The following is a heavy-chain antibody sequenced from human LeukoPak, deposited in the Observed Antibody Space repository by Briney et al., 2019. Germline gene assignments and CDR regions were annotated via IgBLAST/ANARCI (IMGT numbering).Heavy chain of an antibody. D-gene: IGHD3-22*01. V-gene: IGHV1-8*01. J-gene: IGHJ4*02. CDR1: GYTFTGYD. CDR2: MNPNSGNT. CDR3: ARGPHDSSGYYQDY. Sequence: ASVKVSCKASGYTFTGYDINWVRQATGQGLEWMGWMNPNSGNTGYAQKFQGRVTMTRNTSISTAYMELSSLRSEDTAVYYCARGPHDSSGYYQDYWGQGTLVTVSS.